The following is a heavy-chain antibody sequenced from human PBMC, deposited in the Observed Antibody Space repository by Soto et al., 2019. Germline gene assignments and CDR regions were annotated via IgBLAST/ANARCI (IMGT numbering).Heavy chain of an antibody. V-gene: IGHV5-51*01. J-gene: IGHJ5*02. D-gene: IGHD2-21*02. Sequence: RGESLKISCKGSGYSFTSYWIGWVRQMPGKGLEWMGIIYPGDSDTRYSPSFQGQVTISADKSISTAYLQWSSLKASDTAMYYCARSRGAYCGGDCYSSILFDPWGQGTLVTVSS. CDR3: ARSRGAYCGGDCYSSILFDP. CDR1: GYSFTSYW. CDR2: IYPGDSDT.